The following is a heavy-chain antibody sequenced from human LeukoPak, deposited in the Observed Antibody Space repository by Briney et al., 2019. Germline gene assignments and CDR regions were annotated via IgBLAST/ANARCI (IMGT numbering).Heavy chain of an antibody. D-gene: IGHD3-9*01. Sequence: SETLSLTCTVSGGSISSYYWSWIRQPPGKGLEWIGYIYHSGSTYYNPSLKSRVTISVDRSKNQFSLKLSSVTAADTAVYYCARSGVYYDILTGGYNWFDPWGQGTLVTVSS. CDR2: IYHSGST. V-gene: IGHV4-59*12. J-gene: IGHJ5*02. CDR1: GGSISSYY. CDR3: ARSGVYYDILTGGYNWFDP.